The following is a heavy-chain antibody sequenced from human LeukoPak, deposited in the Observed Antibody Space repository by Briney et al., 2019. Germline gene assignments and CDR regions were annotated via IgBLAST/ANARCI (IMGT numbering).Heavy chain of an antibody. V-gene: IGHV3-23*01. J-gene: IGHJ4*02. CDR1: GFTFSSYG. Sequence: GGSLRLSCAASGFTFSSYGMSWVRQAPGKGLEWVSAISGGGGSTYYADSVKSRFTISRDNSRNIMNLQTDSLRPEDTALYYCARAMVRGVIPYWGQGTLVTVSS. D-gene: IGHD3-10*01. CDR2: ISGGGGST. CDR3: ARAMVRGVIPY.